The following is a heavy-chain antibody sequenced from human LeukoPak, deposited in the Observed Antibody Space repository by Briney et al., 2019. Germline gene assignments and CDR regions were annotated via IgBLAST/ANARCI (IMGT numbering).Heavy chain of an antibody. V-gene: IGHV4-34*01. CDR3: ASLAAAGTRDWFDP. CDR1: GGPFSGYY. D-gene: IGHD6-13*01. Sequence: PSETLSLTCAVYGGPFSGYYWSWIRQPPGKGLEWIGEINHSGSTNYNPSPKSRVTISVDTSKNQFSLKLSSVTAADTAVYYCASLAAAGTRDWFDPWGQGTLVTVSS. J-gene: IGHJ5*02. CDR2: INHSGST.